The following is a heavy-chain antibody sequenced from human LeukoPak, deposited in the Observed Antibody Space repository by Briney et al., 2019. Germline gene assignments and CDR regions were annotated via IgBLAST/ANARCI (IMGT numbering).Heavy chain of an antibody. CDR1: GFTFSSYE. CDR2: IISGSTI. CDR3: ARDRGEGLFDY. D-gene: IGHD2-21*01. V-gene: IGHV3-48*03. Sequence: GGSLRLSCAASGFTFSSYEVNWVRQAPGKGLEWVSYIISGSTIYYADSVKGRFTISRDNAKNSLYLQMNSLRAEDTAIYYCARDRGEGLFDYWGQGTLVTVSS. J-gene: IGHJ4*02.